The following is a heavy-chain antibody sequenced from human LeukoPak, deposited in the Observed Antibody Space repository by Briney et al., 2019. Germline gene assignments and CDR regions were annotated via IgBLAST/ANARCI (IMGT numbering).Heavy chain of an antibody. V-gene: IGHV1-2*02. CDR2: INARNGDT. Sequence: ASVKVSCKASGYTFTDYYIHWVRQAPGRGLEWVGWINARNGDTNYAQKFQGRVILTRDTSITTSYMEAISLTSDDTAVYYCARASLASAGTRFWGQGTLVIVSS. CDR3: ARASLASAGTRF. J-gene: IGHJ1*01. D-gene: IGHD6-13*01. CDR1: GYTFTDYY.